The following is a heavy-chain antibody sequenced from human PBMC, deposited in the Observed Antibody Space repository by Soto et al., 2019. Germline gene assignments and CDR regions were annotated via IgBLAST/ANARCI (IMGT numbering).Heavy chain of an antibody. J-gene: IGHJ4*02. D-gene: IGHD6-6*01. CDR2: IYYSGST. V-gene: IGHV4-39*01. CDR1: GGSISSSSYY. Sequence: QLQLQESGPGLVKPSETLSLTCTVSGGSISSSSYYWGLIRQPPGKGLEWIGSIYYSGSTYYNPSLKSRVTISVDTSKNPCSMKLSSVTAADTAVYYCARQQLYYFDYWGQGTLVTVSS. CDR3: ARQQLYYFDY.